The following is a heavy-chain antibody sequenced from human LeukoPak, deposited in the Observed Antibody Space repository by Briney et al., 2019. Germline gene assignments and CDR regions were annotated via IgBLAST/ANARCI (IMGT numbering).Heavy chain of an antibody. CDR2: ISGSGGST. J-gene: IGHJ4*02. D-gene: IGHD3-22*01. CDR1: GFTFSSYD. Sequence: GGSLRLSCAASGFTFSSYDMSWVRQAPGKGLEWVSAISGSGGSTYYADSVKGRFTISRDNSKNTLYLQMNSLRAEDTAVYYCAKETGRKCYYDSSGYYPFDYWGQGTLVTVSS. V-gene: IGHV3-23*01. CDR3: AKETGRKCYYDSSGYYPFDY.